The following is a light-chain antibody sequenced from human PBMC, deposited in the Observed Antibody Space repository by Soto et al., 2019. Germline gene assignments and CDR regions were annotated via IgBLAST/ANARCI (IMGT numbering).Light chain of an antibody. CDR2: GAS. V-gene: IGKV3-15*01. J-gene: IGKJ1*01. CDR3: QQYNNWPPART. Sequence: EIVMTQSPATLSVSPGERATLSCRASQSVGSNLAWYQQKPGQAPRLLIYGASTRATGIPARFSGSGSGTEFTLTISSLQSEEFAIYFCQQYNNWPPARTFGQGTNIEIK. CDR1: QSVGSN.